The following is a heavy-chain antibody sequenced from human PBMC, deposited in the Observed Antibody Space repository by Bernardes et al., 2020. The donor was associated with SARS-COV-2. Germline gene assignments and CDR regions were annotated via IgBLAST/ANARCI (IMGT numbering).Heavy chain of an antibody. CDR1: GVSISGYY. J-gene: IGHJ6*03. V-gene: IGHV4-4*07. CDR2: IYTSGIT. CDR3: ARDDSRDYMDV. Sequence: ETLSLTCTVSGVSISGYYWVWIRQSAGTGLEWMGRIYTSGITNHNPSLKSRVTMSVEMSKNQFSLRLSSVTAADSAVYYCARDDSRDYMDVWGKGTTVTVSS. D-gene: IGHD3-22*01.